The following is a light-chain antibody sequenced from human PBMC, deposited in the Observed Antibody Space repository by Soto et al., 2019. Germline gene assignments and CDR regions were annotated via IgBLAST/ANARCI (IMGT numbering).Light chain of an antibody. J-gene: IGKJ1*01. CDR1: QGISSY. CDR3: QQYYSYPQT. Sequence: IQITQSPSSLSSSLLDIVTITCRASQGISSYLAWYQQKPGKAPKLLIYAASTLQSGVPSRFSGSGSGTDFTLTISCLQSEDFATYYCQQYYSYPQTFGQGTKVDIK. CDR2: AAS. V-gene: IGKV1-8*01.